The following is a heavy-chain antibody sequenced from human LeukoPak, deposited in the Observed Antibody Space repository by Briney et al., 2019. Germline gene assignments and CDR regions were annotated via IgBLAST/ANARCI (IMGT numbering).Heavy chain of an antibody. D-gene: IGHD4-17*01. CDR1: GFTFSSYW. J-gene: IGHJ4*02. CDR3: ARRHGDYVGSFEY. V-gene: IGHV3-7*02. Sequence: GGSLRLSCAGSGFTFSSYWMSWVRQAPGKGLEWVANIKQDGSEKYYLASVKGRFTISRDNAKNSLYLQMNSLRAEDTAVYYCARRHGDYVGSFEYWGQGTQVTVSS. CDR2: IKQDGSEK.